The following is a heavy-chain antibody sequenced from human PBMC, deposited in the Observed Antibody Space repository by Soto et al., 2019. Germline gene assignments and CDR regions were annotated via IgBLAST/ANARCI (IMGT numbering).Heavy chain of an antibody. CDR3: AKGAYYYFWSGYYSAGYYYGMDV. J-gene: IGHJ6*02. Sequence: EVQLLESGGGLVQPGGSLRLSCAASGFTFSSYAMSWVRQAPGKGLEWVSAISGSGGSTYYADSVKGRFTISRDNSKNTLYLQMNSLRAEDTAVYYCAKGAYYYFWSGYYSAGYYYGMDVWGQGTTVTVSS. D-gene: IGHD3-3*01. V-gene: IGHV3-23*01. CDR2: ISGSGGST. CDR1: GFTFSSYA.